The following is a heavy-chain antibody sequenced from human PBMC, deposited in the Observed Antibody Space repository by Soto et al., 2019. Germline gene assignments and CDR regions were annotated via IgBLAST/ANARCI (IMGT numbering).Heavy chain of an antibody. CDR2: ISAYNGNT. D-gene: IGHD6-19*01. V-gene: IGHV1-18*01. Sequence: ASVKVSCKASGYTFTSYGISWVRQAPGQGLEWMGWISAYNGNTNDAQKLQGRVTMTTDTSTSTAYMELRSLRSDDTAVYYCARDRLAVACTGWFDPWGQGTLVTVSS. J-gene: IGHJ5*02. CDR3: ARDRLAVACTGWFDP. CDR1: GYTFTSYG.